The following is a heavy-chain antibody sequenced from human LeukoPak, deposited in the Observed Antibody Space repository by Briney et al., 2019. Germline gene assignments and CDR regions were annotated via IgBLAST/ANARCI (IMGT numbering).Heavy chain of an antibody. CDR2: IYITGST. J-gene: IGHJ4*02. CDR1: GFTFSSYG. Sequence: PGGSLRLSCAASGFTFSSYGMSWVRQAPGKGLEWVSVIYITGSTYYADSVKGRFTISRDNSKNTLYLQMNSLRAEDTAVYYCARGGNPYSSNWYYFDYWGQGTLVTVSS. D-gene: IGHD6-13*01. V-gene: IGHV3-53*01. CDR3: ARGGNPYSSNWYYFDY.